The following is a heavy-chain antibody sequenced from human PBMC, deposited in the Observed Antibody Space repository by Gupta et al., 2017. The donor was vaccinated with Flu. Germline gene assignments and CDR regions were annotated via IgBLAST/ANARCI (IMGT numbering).Heavy chain of an antibody. Sequence: QVQLVQSGAEVKKPGSSVTVSCKASGGTFNAFSISWVRQAPGQGLEWMGGIIPVFDTTNYAQNCQGRVTITADKSTTTAYMELQSLRSDDTAVYYCASAIRLSEMYFFDHWGQGSLVTVSS. CDR2: IIPVFDTT. CDR1: GGTFNAFS. J-gene: IGHJ4*02. CDR3: ASAIRLSEMYFFDH. V-gene: IGHV1-69*06.